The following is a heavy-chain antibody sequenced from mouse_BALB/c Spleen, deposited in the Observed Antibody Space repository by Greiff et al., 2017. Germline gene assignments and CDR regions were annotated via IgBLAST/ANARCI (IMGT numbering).Heavy chain of an antibody. D-gene: IGHD4-1*01. V-gene: IGHV1-69*02. J-gene: IGHJ2*01. CDR3: TRTGRAFDY. CDR1: GYTFTSYW. CDR2: IYPSDSYT. Sequence: QVQLQQPGAELVRPGASVKLSCKASGYTFTSYWINWVKQRPGQGLEWIGNIYPSDSYTNYNQKFKDKATLTVDKSSSTAYMQLSSPTSEDSAVYYCTRTGRAFDYWGQGTTLTVSS.